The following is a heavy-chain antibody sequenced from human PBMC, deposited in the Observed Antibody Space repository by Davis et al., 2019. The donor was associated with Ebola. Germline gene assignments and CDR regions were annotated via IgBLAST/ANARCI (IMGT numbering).Heavy chain of an antibody. CDR3: AKDSVELPFYYYYYGMDV. D-gene: IGHD1-7*01. CDR1: GFTFSSYS. V-gene: IGHV3-30*18. Sequence: GGSLRLSCAASGFTFSSYSMNWVRQAPGKGLEWVAVISYDGSNKYYADSVKGRFTISRDNSKNTLYLQMNSLRAEDTAVYYCAKDSVELPFYYYYYGMDVWGQGTTVTVSS. CDR2: ISYDGSNK. J-gene: IGHJ6*02.